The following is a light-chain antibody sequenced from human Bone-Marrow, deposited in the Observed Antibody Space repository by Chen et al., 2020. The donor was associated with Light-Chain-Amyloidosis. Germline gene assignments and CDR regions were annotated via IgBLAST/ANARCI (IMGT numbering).Light chain of an antibody. CDR3: QQYGSSPKT. CDR1: QSVSSSY. V-gene: IGKV3-20*01. CDR2: GAS. Sequence: IVLTQSPVPLSLAPGERATLSCRASQSVSSSYLAWYQQKPGQAPRLLIYGASSRATGIPDRFSGSGSGTDFTLTISRLEPEDFAVYYCQQYGSSPKTFGQGTKVEIK. J-gene: IGKJ1*01.